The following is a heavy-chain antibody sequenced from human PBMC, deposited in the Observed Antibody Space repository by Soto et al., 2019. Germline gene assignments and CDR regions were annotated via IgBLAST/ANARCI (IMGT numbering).Heavy chain of an antibody. CDR1: GGSISGVNW. CDR3: ASHVTMSGTRGFDH. V-gene: IGHV4-4*02. CDR2: IYYSGYTRT. Sequence: QIHLQQSGPGLVKPSGTLSLNCAVSGGSISGVNWWSWVRQPPGEGLEWIGEIYYSGYTRTNYSPSLKIRVTIALDESEHRSSLVLTSVTHADTAGYICASHVTMSGTRGFDHWGQGTLVSASS. D-gene: IGHD6-13*01. J-gene: IGHJ4*02.